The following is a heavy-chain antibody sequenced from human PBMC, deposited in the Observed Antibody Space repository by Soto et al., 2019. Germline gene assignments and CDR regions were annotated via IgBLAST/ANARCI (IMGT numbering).Heavy chain of an antibody. CDR1: GGTFSSYA. CDR2: IIPIFGTA. V-gene: IGHV1-69*01. CDR3: ARGYYDSRGYTNNWFDP. D-gene: IGHD3-22*01. J-gene: IGHJ5*02. Sequence: QVQLVQSGAEVKKPGSSVKVSCKASGGTFSSYAISWVRQAPGQGLEWMGGIIPIFGTANYAQKFQGRVTITADESTSKAYMELSSLRSEDTAVYYCARGYYDSRGYTNNWFDPWGQGTLVTVSS.